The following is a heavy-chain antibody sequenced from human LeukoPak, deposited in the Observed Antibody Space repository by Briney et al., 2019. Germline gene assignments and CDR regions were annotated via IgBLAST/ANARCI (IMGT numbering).Heavy chain of an antibody. D-gene: IGHD3-10*01. V-gene: IGHV3-7*01. CDR1: GFSFSTTW. CDR2: IKYDGSEK. Sequence: PGGSLRLSCAASGFSFSTTWMTWVRQAPGKGLEWVANIKYDGSEKYYADSLKGRFILSRDNARNSLYLQMNSLRAEDTAVYYCARDILVGWFGDDWGQGTLVTVSS. CDR3: ARDILVGWFGDD. J-gene: IGHJ4*02.